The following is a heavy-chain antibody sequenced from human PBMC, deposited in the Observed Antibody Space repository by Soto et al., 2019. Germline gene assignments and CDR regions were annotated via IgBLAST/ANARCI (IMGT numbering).Heavy chain of an antibody. CDR2: INSDGSRT. CDR3: AVAVAGPMAIGY. V-gene: IGHV3-74*01. CDR1: GFTFSSYW. D-gene: IGHD6-19*01. Sequence: EVQLVESGGGLVQPGGSLRLSCAASGFTFSSYWMHWVRQAPGKGLVWVSRINSDGSRTSYADSVKGRFTISRDNAKNTLYLQMNSLRAEDTAVYYCAVAVAGPMAIGYWGQGTLVTVSS. J-gene: IGHJ4*02.